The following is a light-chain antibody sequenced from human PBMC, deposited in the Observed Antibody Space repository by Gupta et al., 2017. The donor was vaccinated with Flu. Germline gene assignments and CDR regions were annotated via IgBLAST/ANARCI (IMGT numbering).Light chain of an antibody. CDR1: NIGSKS. V-gene: IGLV3-21*02. Sequence: SYVLTQPPSVPVAPGQTARITCGGNNIGSKSVHWYQQKPGQAPVLVVYDDSDRPSGSPERFSGSNSGNTATLTISRVEAGDEADYYCQVWDSSSDHPVFGGGTKLTVL. J-gene: IGLJ2*01. CDR2: DDS. CDR3: QVWDSSSDHPV.